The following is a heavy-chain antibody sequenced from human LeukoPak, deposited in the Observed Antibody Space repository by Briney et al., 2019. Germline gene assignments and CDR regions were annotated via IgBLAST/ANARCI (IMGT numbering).Heavy chain of an antibody. CDR2: IIPIFGTA. V-gene: IGHV1-69*01. D-gene: IGHD4-17*01. CDR1: GGTFSSYA. CDR3: ARVRATVTTSAFDI. J-gene: IGHJ3*02. Sequence: ASVKVSCKASGGTFSSYAISWVRQAPGQGLEWKGGIIPIFGTANYAQKFQGRVTITADESTSTAYMELSSLRSEDTAVYYCARVRATVTTSAFDIWGQGTMVTVSS.